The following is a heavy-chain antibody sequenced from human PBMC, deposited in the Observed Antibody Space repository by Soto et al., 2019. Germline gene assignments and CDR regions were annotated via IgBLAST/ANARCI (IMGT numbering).Heavy chain of an antibody. CDR3: ARDWDCSGGSCYPEGTVNYYYMDV. J-gene: IGHJ6*03. Sequence: GGSLRLSCAASGFTVSSNYMSWVRQAPGKGLEWVSVIYSGGSTYYADSVKGRFTISRDNSKNTLYLQMNSLRAEDTAVYYCARDWDCSGGSCYPEGTVNYYYMDVWGKGTTVTVSS. CDR1: GFTVSSNY. CDR2: IYSGGST. V-gene: IGHV3-66*01. D-gene: IGHD2-15*01.